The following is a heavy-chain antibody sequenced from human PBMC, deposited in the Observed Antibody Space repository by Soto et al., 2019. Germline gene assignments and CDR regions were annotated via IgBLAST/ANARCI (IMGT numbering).Heavy chain of an antibody. J-gene: IGHJ6*02. Sequence: QVQIVQSGAEVKKPGASVKVSCKASGYTFTSYAMHWVRQAPGQRLEWMGWINGGNGNTRYSQQFQGRVTITRDTSASTAYMELSSLRSEDTAVYYCAREGSMITLDVWGQRTTVTVSS. CDR1: GYTFTSYA. CDR2: INGGNGNT. V-gene: IGHV1-3*01. CDR3: AREGSMITLDV. D-gene: IGHD3-22*01.